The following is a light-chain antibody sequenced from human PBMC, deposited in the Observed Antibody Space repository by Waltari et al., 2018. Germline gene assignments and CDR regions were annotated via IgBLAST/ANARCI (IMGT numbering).Light chain of an antibody. V-gene: IGLV1-44*01. CDR3: AAWDDSLNGVV. CDR2: SNN. CDR1: SSNIGSNT. Sequence: QSVLTQPPSASGTPGQRVTISCSGSSSNIGSNTVNWYQQLPGTAPKLLIYSNNQRPSGVPDRVSGSKSGTSASLAISGLQSEDEADYYGAAWDDSLNGVVFGGGTKLTVL. J-gene: IGLJ2*01.